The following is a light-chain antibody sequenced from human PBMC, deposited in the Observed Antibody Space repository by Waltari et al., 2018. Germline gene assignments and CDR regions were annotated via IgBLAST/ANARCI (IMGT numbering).Light chain of an antibody. Sequence: SYELTQPSSVSVSPGQTAKIPCSGNILAKKYARWFHQKPGQAPVRIIYKDTARPSGIPERFSGSSSGTTVTLTVSGAQVEDEADYYCYCAADDNRLFGGGTKLTVL. V-gene: IGLV3-27*01. J-gene: IGLJ2*01. CDR2: KDT. CDR3: YCAADDNRL. CDR1: ILAKKY.